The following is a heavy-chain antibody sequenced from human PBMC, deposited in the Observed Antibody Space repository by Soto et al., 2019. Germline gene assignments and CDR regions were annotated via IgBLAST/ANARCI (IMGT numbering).Heavy chain of an antibody. CDR3: ARSLSREWGTYYFDY. Sequence: QITLKESGPTLVKPTQTLTLTCTFSGFSLSTTAVGVGWIRQPPGKALEWLALIYWDDDKRYSPSLKSSLTITKDTSKNQVVLTMTNMDPVDTATYYCARSLSREWGTYYFDYWGQGTLVTVSS. J-gene: IGHJ4*02. CDR2: IYWDDDK. CDR1: GFSLSTTAVG. D-gene: IGHD3-16*01. V-gene: IGHV2-5*02.